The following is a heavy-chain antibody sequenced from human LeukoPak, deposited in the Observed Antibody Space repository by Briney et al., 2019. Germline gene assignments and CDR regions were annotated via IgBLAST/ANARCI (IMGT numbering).Heavy chain of an antibody. D-gene: IGHD2-2*01. J-gene: IGHJ4*02. CDR1: GFTFSDYY. Sequence: PGGSLRLSCAASGFTFSDYYMSWIRQAPGKGLEWVSYISSSGSTTYYVDSVKGRFTISRGNAKNSLYLQMNSLRAEGTAVYYCASNIVVVPAAIDYWGQGTLVTVSS. V-gene: IGHV3-11*01. CDR3: ASNIVVVPAAIDY. CDR2: ISSSGSTT.